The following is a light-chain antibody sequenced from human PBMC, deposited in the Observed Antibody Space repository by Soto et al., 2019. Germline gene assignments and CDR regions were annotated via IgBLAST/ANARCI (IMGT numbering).Light chain of an antibody. V-gene: IGKV2-30*01. CDR3: MQATHFPWT. CDR2: QVS. CDR1: QSLVSSGGHTF. Sequence: DVVMTQSPLSLPVTLGQPASISCRSSQSLVSSGGHTFLNWFQLRPGQSPRRLISQVSVRDSGVPDRFSGSGSGTYFTLRISRVEAEDVGIYYCMQATHFPWTFGQGTKVEIK. J-gene: IGKJ1*01.